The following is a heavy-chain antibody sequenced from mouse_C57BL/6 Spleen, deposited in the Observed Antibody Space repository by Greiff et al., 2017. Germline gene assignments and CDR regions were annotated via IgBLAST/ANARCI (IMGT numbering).Heavy chain of an antibody. J-gene: IGHJ2*01. Sequence: EVQLQQSGTVLARPGASVKMSCKTSGYTFTSYWMHWVKQRPGQGLEWIGAIYPGNSDTSYNQKFKGKAKLTAVTSASTAYMELRSLTNEDSAVYYCTRRGPATMITTGYYFDYWGQGTTLTVSS. CDR1: GYTFTSYW. CDR3: TRRGPATMITTGYYFDY. CDR2: IYPGNSDT. V-gene: IGHV1-5*01. D-gene: IGHD2-4*01.